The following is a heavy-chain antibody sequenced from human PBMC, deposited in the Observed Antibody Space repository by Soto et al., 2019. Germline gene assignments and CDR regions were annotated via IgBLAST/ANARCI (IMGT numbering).Heavy chain of an antibody. J-gene: IGHJ6*02. Sequence: GGSLRLSCAASGFTFSDYYMSWIRQAPGKGLEWVSYISSSGSTIYYADSVKGRFTISRDNVKNSLYLQMNSLRAEDTAVYYCARSWSRSSRRMDVWGQGTTVTVSS. D-gene: IGHD6-6*01. V-gene: IGHV3-11*01. CDR2: ISSSGSTI. CDR3: ARSWSRSSRRMDV. CDR1: GFTFSDYY.